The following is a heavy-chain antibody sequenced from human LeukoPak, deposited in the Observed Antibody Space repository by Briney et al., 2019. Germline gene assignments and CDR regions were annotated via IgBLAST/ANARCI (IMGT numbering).Heavy chain of an antibody. V-gene: IGHV4-34*01. CDR1: GGSISSYY. Sequence: SETLSLTCTVSGGSISSYYWSWIRQPPGKGLEWIGEINHSGSTNYNPSLKSRVTISVDTSKNQFSLKLSSVTAADTAVYYCARYRFGYSSGFDYWGQGTLVTVSS. CDR3: ARYRFGYSSGFDY. D-gene: IGHD5-18*01. CDR2: INHSGST. J-gene: IGHJ4*02.